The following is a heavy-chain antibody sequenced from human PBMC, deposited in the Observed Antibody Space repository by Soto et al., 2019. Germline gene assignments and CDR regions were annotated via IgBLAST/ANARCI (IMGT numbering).Heavy chain of an antibody. D-gene: IGHD4-4*01. CDR1: GYSFTGYY. J-gene: IGHJ5*02. CDR3: ARETDDFTNGADDL. V-gene: IGHV1-2*02. Sequence: QVQLVQSGAEVKRPGASVKVSCKASGYSFTGYYMHWVRQAPGQGLEWMGWIIPHSGETNYAQKFQARVTLTRDTSMSTAYMQVSGLKSDDTAVYYCARETDDFTNGADDLWGQGTLVTVSS. CDR2: IIPHSGET.